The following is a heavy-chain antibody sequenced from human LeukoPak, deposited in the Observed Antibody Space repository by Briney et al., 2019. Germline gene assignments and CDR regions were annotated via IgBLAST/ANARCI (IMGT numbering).Heavy chain of an antibody. V-gene: IGHV4-34*01. CDR1: GGSFSGYY. Sequence: SETLSLTCAVYGGSFSGYYWSWIRQPPGKGLEWIGEINHSGSTNYNPSLKSRVTISVDTSKHQFSLKLSSVTAADTAVYYCARGRRYSSSWYPSYYFDYWGQGTLVTVSS. J-gene: IGHJ4*02. D-gene: IGHD6-13*01. CDR3: ARGRRYSSSWYPSYYFDY. CDR2: INHSGST.